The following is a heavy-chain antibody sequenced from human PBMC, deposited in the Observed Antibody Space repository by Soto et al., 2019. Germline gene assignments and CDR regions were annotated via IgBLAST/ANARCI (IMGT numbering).Heavy chain of an antibody. J-gene: IGHJ4*02. CDR2: IYAGGNT. Sequence: GGSLRLSCAASGFSVSINYVSWVRQAPGKGLEWVSVIYAGGNTHYADSVEGRFTISRDNSNNMLYLQMNSLRAEDTAVYFCVRDPSYYGSGSYYYFDYWGQGALVTVSS. CDR3: VRDPSYYGSGSYYYFDY. V-gene: IGHV3-66*01. CDR1: GFSVSINY. D-gene: IGHD3-10*01.